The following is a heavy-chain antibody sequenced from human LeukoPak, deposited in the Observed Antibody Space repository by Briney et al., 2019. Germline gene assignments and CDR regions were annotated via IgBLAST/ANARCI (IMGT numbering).Heavy chain of an antibody. D-gene: IGHD5-12*01. J-gene: IGHJ4*02. CDR2: ISGSGRTI. Sequence: GGSLRLSCAASGFTFSSYEMIWVHQAPMKGLECVSYISGSGRTIYYADSVKGRFTISRDNAKNSLYLQMYSLRAGDTAAYYCASPHTSGYAFGYWGQGSLVTVSS. CDR1: GFTFSSYE. CDR3: ASPHTSGYAFGY. V-gene: IGHV3-48*03.